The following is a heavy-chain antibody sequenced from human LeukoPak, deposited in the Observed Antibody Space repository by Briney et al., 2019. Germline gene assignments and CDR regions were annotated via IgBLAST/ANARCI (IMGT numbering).Heavy chain of an antibody. D-gene: IGHD1-26*01. V-gene: IGHV3-74*01. CDR1: GFTFSSYW. Sequence: GGSLRLSCAASGFTFSSYWMHWARQAPGKGLVWVSRINSDGSTTNYADYVKGRFTISRDNAKNTLYLQMNSLRAEDTAVYYCARRSSGSPPYYFDYWGQGTLVTVSS. J-gene: IGHJ4*02. CDR2: INSDGSTT. CDR3: ARRSSGSPPYYFDY.